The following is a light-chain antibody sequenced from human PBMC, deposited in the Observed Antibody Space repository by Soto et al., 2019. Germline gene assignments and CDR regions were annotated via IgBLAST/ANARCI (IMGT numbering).Light chain of an antibody. CDR1: SSNIGAGYA. J-gene: IGLJ2*01. Sequence: QAVVTQPPSVSGAPGQRVTISCTGSSSNIGAGYAVHWYQQLPGTAPKLLIYDNTNRPSGVPDRFSGSKSGTSASLAITGLQAEDEADYYCQSYDSSLSGLFGGGTKLTVL. CDR3: QSYDSSLSGL. CDR2: DNT. V-gene: IGLV1-40*01.